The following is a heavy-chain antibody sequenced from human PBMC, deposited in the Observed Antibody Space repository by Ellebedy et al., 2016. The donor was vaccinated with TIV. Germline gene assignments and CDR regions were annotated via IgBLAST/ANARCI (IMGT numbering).Heavy chain of an antibody. V-gene: IGHV3-30*03. CDR3: ARDRGFGLDV. Sequence: GGSLRLXXAASGFTFSTYGMHWVCKAPGKGLEGVEIISYDGSVQYYADSVKGRLTISRENSKNTLYLQMNSLRAEDTAVYYCARDRGFGLDVWGQGTTVTVSS. CDR1: GFTFSTYG. J-gene: IGHJ6*02. D-gene: IGHD3-10*01. CDR2: ISYDGSVQ.